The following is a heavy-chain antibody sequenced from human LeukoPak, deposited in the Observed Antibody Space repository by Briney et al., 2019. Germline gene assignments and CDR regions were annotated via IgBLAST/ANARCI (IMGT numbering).Heavy chain of an antibody. CDR2: IYTSGST. D-gene: IGHD2-2*01. J-gene: IGHJ3*02. Sequence: SETLSLTCIVSGGSISSGSYYWSWIRQPAGKGLEWIGRIYTSGSTNYNPSLKSRVTISVDTSNNQFSLKLSSVTAADTAVYYCARGSSSSTSPHAFDIWGQGTMVTVSS. CDR1: GGSISSGSYY. V-gene: IGHV4-61*02. CDR3: ARGSSSSTSPHAFDI.